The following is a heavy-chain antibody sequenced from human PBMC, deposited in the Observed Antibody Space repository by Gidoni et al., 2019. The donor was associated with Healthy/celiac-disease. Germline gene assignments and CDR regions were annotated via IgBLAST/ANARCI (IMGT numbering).Heavy chain of an antibody. J-gene: IGHJ4*02. V-gene: IGHV4-34*01. D-gene: IGHD2-2*01. CDR2: INHSGST. Sequence: QVQLQQWGAGLLKPSETLSLTCAVYGGSFRGYYWSWIRQPPGKGLEWIGEINHSGSTNYNPSLKSRVTISVDTSKNQFSLKLSSVTAADTAVYYCAREQSDRSTSPNPVDYWGQGTLVTVSS. CDR1: GGSFRGYY. CDR3: AREQSDRSTSPNPVDY.